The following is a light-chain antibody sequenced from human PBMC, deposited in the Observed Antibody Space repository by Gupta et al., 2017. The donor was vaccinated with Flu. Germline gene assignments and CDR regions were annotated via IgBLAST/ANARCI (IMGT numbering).Light chain of an antibody. J-gene: IGLJ1*01. CDR2: DDT. CDR1: NIGRKG. CDR3: QVWDSSGDHDV. V-gene: IGLV3-21*02. Sequence: GGDNIGRKGGDWYQQKSGQAPVLVVYDDTDRRSGIPERFSGSNSGNTATLTINRVEAGEEADYYGQVWDSSGDHDVVGTGTKV.